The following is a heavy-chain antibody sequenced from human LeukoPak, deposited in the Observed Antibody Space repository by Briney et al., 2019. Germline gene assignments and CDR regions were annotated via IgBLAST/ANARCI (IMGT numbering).Heavy chain of an antibody. CDR2: IYWDDDK. CDR1: GFSLSTSGVG. Sequence: SGPTLVNPTQTLTLTCTFSGFSLSTSGVGVGWIRQPPGKALEWLALIYWDDDKRYSPSLKSRLTITKDTSKNQVVLTMTNVDPVDTATYYCAHSLVKQQLGPKAFDYWGQGTLVTVSS. D-gene: IGHD6-13*01. J-gene: IGHJ4*02. V-gene: IGHV2-5*02. CDR3: AHSLVKQQLGPKAFDY.